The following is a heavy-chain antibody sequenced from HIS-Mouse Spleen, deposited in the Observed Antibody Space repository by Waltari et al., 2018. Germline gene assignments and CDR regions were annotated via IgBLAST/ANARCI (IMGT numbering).Heavy chain of an antibody. CDR2: IYYSGST. Sequence: QVQLQESGPGLVKPSETLSLTCTVSGGSISSYYWSWIRQPPGKGLEWIGYIYYSGSTNYNPSLKSRVTISVDTSKNQFSLKLSSVTAADTAVYYCARAGPGQLVANWFDPWGQGTLVTVSS. CDR3: ARAGPGQLVANWFDP. D-gene: IGHD6-13*01. CDR1: GGSISSYY. J-gene: IGHJ5*02. V-gene: IGHV4-59*01.